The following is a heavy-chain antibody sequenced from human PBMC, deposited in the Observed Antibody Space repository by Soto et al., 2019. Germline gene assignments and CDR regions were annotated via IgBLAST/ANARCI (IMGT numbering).Heavy chain of an antibody. CDR3: ARQDQIVVVPAVMDV. CDR1: GGSISSSSYY. J-gene: IGHJ6*03. V-gene: IGHV4-39*01. CDR2: IYYSGST. D-gene: IGHD2-2*01. Sequence: QLQLQESGPGLVKPSETLSLTCTVSGGSISSSSYYWGWIRQPPGKGLEWIGSIYYSGSTYYNPSLKSRVTISVDTSKNQCSLKLSSVTAADTAVYYCARQDQIVVVPAVMDVWGKGTTVTVSS.